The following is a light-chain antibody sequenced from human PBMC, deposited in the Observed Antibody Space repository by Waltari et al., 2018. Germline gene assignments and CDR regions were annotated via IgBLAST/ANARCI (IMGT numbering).Light chain of an antibody. CDR1: QSLLYISNNKNY. Sequence: DIVMTQSPDSLAASLGEGATINCKSSQSLLYISNNKNYLAWYQHKPGQPPKLLIYWASTRESGVPDRFTGSGSGTDFTLTISSLQAEDVAVYYCQQYYTTLWTFGQGTKVEIK. CDR3: QQYYTTLWT. CDR2: WAS. J-gene: IGKJ1*01. V-gene: IGKV4-1*01.